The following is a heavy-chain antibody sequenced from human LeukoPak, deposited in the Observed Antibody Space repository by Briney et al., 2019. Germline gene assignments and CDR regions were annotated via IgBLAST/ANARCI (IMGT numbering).Heavy chain of an antibody. J-gene: IGHJ4*02. CDR3: ARDEVVVTAIRPLDY. V-gene: IGHV3-30-3*01. CDR1: GFTFSSYA. D-gene: IGHD2-21*02. Sequence: PGGSLRLSCAASGFTFSSYAMHWVRQAPGKGLEWVAVISYDGSNKYYADSVKGRFTISRDNSKNTLYLQMNSLRAEDTAVYYCARDEVVVTAIRPLDYGGQGTLVTVSS. CDR2: ISYDGSNK.